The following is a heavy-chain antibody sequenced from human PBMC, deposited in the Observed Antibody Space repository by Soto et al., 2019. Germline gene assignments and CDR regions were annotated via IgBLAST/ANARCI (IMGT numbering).Heavy chain of an antibody. D-gene: IGHD3-3*01. J-gene: IGHJ4*02. CDR1: GFTFNTYA. CDR2: ISASGGTT. Sequence: DVQLLESGGGLEQPGGSLRLSCAASGFTFNTYAMRWVRQAPGKGLECVSAISASGGTTYYADSVKGRFTISRDNSKNIVYLQMNGLRAEDTAVYYCAQVFGIYYLDYWGQGTLVTVSS. V-gene: IGHV3-23*01. CDR3: AQVFGIYYLDY.